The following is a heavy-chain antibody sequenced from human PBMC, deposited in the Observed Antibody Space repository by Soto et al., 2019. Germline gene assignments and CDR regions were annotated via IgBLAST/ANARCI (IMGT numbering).Heavy chain of an antibody. CDR1: GFTFSSYA. J-gene: IGHJ5*02. D-gene: IGHD2-2*02. CDR2: ISGSGGST. V-gene: IGHV3-23*01. CDR3: AKGDCSSTSCYNPERGFDD. Sequence: GSLRLFRAASGFTFSSYAMSWVRQAPGKGLEWVSAISGSGGSTYYADSVKGRFTISRDNSKNTLYLQMNSLRAEDTAAYYCAKGDCSSTSCYNPERGFDDCGQLPLFTVS.